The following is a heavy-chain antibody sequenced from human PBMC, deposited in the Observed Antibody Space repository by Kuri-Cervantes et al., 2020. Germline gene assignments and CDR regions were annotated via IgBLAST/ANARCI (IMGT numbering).Heavy chain of an antibody. D-gene: IGHD6-13*01. CDR2: IKQDGSEK. V-gene: IGHV3-7*01. CDR1: GFTFSSYW. Sequence: GGSLRLSCAASGFTFSSYWMSWVRQAPGKGLEWVANIKQDGSEKYYVDSAKGRFTISRDNAKNTLYLQMNSLRAEDTAVYYCARVRLVRAPFDIWGQGTMVTVSS. J-gene: IGHJ3*02. CDR3: ARVRLVRAPFDI.